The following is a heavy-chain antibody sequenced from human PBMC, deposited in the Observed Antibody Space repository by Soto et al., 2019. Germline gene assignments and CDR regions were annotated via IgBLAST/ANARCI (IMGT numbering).Heavy chain of an antibody. CDR2: IYYSGST. J-gene: IGHJ6*02. V-gene: IGHV4-61*08. D-gene: IGHD3-3*01. Sequence: GSAGSARPGGNYGSRPRHDKEKGLEWIEYIYYSGSTNYNPSLKSRVTISVDTSKNQFSLKLSSVTAADTAVYYCARVILDLRFLEWFTAYFAMAVWGQGPTVT. CDR1: AGSARPGGNY. CDR3: ARVILDLRFLEWFTAYFAMAV.